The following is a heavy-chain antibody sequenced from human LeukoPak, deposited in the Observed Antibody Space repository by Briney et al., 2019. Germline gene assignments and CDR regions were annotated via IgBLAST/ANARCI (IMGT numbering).Heavy chain of an antibody. CDR2: IYPGDSDT. V-gene: IGHV5-51*01. Sequence: GESLKISCKGSGYSFTSYWIGWVRQMPGKGLEWMVIIYPGDSDTRYSPSFQGQVTISADKSISTAYLQWSSLKASDTAMYYCARLTGINYYDSSGYSPGYYFDYWGQGTLVTVSS. CDR1: GYSFTSYW. J-gene: IGHJ4*02. CDR3: ARLTGINYYDSSGYSPGYYFDY. D-gene: IGHD3-22*01.